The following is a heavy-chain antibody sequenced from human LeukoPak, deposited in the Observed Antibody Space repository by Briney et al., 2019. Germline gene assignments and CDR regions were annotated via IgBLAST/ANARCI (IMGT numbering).Heavy chain of an antibody. CDR1: GYSFTSYY. CDR2: MYPGDTDI. Sequence: GESLKISCKGYGYSFTSYYIGRVRQMPGKGLEWMGIMYPGDTDIRYSPSFEGHVTMSADKSINTAYLQWNSLKATDTAMFYCARRRATSYGFWSGSGDAFDIWGQGTMVSVSS. D-gene: IGHD3-3*01. CDR3: ARRRATSYGFWSGSGDAFDI. J-gene: IGHJ3*02. V-gene: IGHV5-51*01.